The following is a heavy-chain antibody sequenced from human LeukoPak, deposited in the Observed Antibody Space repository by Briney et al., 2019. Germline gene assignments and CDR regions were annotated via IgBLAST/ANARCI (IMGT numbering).Heavy chain of an antibody. J-gene: IGHJ4*02. CDR2: IVGSGDGA. D-gene: IGHD6-25*01. CDR3: AKDMATAGILDF. V-gene: IGHV3-43*02. Sequence: PGGSLRLSCAGSGFTFSNYAINWVRQAPGKGLEWVSAIVGSGDGAYYADSVKGRFTISRDNSKNSLYLQMVSLTTEDTALYYCAKDMATAGILDFWGQGTPVTVSS. CDR1: GFTFSNYA.